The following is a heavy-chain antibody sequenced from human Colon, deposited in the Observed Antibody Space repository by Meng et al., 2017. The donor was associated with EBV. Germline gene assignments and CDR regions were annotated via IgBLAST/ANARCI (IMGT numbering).Heavy chain of an antibody. J-gene: IGHJ5*02. V-gene: IGHV4/OR15-8*02. CDR3: ARGSYYTWAT. CDR2: IHHSGTT. Sequence: EPATRMGKLSYTLPITCRVSGGSTISNDHWWSWVRQPPGKGPEWIGEIHHSGTTNYNPSFKSRVTMSIDTWKNRFSLDLTSVTAADTAVYYCARGSYYTWATWGQGTLVTVSS. D-gene: IGHD3-10*01. CDR1: GGSTISNDHW.